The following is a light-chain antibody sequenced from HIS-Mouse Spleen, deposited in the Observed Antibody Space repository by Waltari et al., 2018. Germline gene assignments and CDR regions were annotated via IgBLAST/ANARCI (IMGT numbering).Light chain of an antibody. CDR3: QVWDSSSDHWV. V-gene: IGLV3-21*02. J-gene: IGLJ3*02. Sequence: SYLLPPPPSVPEAPRPTAPATDGGNNIVIKSVTWNQQKTGQAPVLVVYDESNRPSGIPERFSGSSSGTTATLTISRAEAGDEADYYCQVWDSSSDHWVFGGGTKLTVL. CDR2: DES. CDR1: NIVIKS.